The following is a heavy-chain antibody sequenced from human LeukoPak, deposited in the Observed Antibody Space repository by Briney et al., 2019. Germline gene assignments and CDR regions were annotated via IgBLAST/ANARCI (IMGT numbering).Heavy chain of an antibody. Sequence: ASVKVSCKASGYTLTGYYIHWVRQAPGQGLEWMGWINPNSGGTNYAQKFQGRVTMTRDTSISAAYMELSRLRSDDTAVYYCAREVGVSGYSGYDPVDYWGQGTLVTVSS. CDR1: GYTLTGYY. J-gene: IGHJ4*02. CDR3: AREVGVSGYSGYDPVDY. CDR2: INPNSGGT. V-gene: IGHV1-2*02. D-gene: IGHD5-12*01.